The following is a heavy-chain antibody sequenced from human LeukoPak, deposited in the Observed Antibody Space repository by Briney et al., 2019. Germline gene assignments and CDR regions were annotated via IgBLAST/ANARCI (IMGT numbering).Heavy chain of an antibody. CDR3: ARVNYDYVWGSFDY. Sequence: GSLRLSCAASGFTFSDHYMDWVRQAPGKGLEWVGRTRNKANSYTTEYAASVKGRFTISRDDSKNSLYLQMNGLKTEDTAVYYCARVNYDYVWGSFDYWGQGTLVTVSS. V-gene: IGHV3-72*01. CDR2: TRNKANSYTT. J-gene: IGHJ4*02. D-gene: IGHD3-16*01. CDR1: GFTFSDHY.